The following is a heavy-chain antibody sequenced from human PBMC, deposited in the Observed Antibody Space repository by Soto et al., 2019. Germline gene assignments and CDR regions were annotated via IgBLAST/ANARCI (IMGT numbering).Heavy chain of an antibody. CDR3: ARDQEPSTLYYDYYYMDV. V-gene: IGHV1-46*03. CDR2: INPSGGST. J-gene: IGHJ6*03. Sequence: QVQLVQSGAEVKKPGASVTVSCKASGYTFTSYYIHWVRQAPGQGLEWMGIINPSGGSTSYAQKVQGRVNMTRDTSTSTVYMEVSGLRSEDTAVYYCARDQEPSTLYYDYYYMDVWGKGTTVTVSS. CDR1: GYTFTSYY.